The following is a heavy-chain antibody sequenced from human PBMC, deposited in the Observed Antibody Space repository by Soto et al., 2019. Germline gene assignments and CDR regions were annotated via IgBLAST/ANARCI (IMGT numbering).Heavy chain of an antibody. Sequence: QLQLQESGPGLVKPSETLSLTCTVSGGSISSSSYYWGWIRQPPGKGLEWIGSIYYSGSTYYNPSLKSRVTISLDTSKNQFSLKLSSVTAADTAVYYCAMRLYGDQGSSAFDIWGQGTMVTVSS. CDR2: IYYSGST. J-gene: IGHJ3*02. CDR1: GGSISSSSYY. CDR3: AMRLYGDQGSSAFDI. V-gene: IGHV4-39*01. D-gene: IGHD4-17*01.